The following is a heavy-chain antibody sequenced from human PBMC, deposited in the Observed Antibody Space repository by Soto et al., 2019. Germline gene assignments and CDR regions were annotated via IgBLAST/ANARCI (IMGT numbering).Heavy chain of an antibody. Sequence: QVQLVQSGAEVKKPGASVKVSCKASGYTFTSYGISWGRQGPGQGLEGMGWSSAYNGNTNSAQKLQGRGTMTTDTSTSTAYMERRSLRSDDPAVYYWARDPMTGYLQFDYWGQGPLVPVS. D-gene: IGHD3-9*01. CDR2: SSAYNGNT. CDR1: GYTFTSYG. J-gene: IGHJ4*02. CDR3: ARDPMTGYLQFDY. V-gene: IGHV1-18*01.